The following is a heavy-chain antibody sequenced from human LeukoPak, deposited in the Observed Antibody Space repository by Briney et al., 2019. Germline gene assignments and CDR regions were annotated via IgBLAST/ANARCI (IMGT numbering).Heavy chain of an antibody. Sequence: PSKTLSLTCAVYGGSFSGYYWSWIRQPPGKGLEWIGEINHSGSTNYNPSLKSRVTISVDTSKNQFSLKLSSVTAADTAVYYCARGGLLWFGGRSGYYYYMDVWGKGTTVTVSS. CDR3: ARGGLLWFGGRSGYYYYMDV. D-gene: IGHD3-10*01. CDR1: GGSFSGYY. CDR2: INHSGST. J-gene: IGHJ6*03. V-gene: IGHV4-34*01.